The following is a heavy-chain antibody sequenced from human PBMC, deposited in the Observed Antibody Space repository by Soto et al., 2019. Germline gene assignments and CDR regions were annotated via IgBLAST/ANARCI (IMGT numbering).Heavy chain of an antibody. D-gene: IGHD3-16*01. CDR1: GFTFSSYA. CDR3: AKDRLAGGFDY. Sequence: PGGSLRLSCAASGFTFSSYAMKWVRQAPGKGLEWVSLIGESGTPTYYADSVKGRFTISRDNSRNTVYLQMNSLRADDTAVYYCAKDRLAGGFDYWGQGTLVTVSS. CDR2: IGESGTPT. J-gene: IGHJ4*02. V-gene: IGHV3-23*01.